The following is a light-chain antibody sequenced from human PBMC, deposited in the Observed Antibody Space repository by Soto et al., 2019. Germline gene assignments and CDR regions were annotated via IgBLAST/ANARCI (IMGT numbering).Light chain of an antibody. CDR3: QQSYSTLFT. CDR1: QTIIRY. J-gene: IGKJ3*01. V-gene: IGKV1-39*01. CDR2: AAS. Sequence: DIQMTQSPSSLSASVGDRVTITCRASQTIIRYLNWYQQKPGRAPNLLIYAASSLQSGVPSRFSCSGSGTEFTLTISSLQPEDFATYDCQQSYSTLFTFGPGTKVEIK.